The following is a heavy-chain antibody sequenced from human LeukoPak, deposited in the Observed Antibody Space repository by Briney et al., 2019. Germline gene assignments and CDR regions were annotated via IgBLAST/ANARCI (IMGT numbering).Heavy chain of an antibody. Sequence: SETLSLTCTVSGGSISSYYWSWIRQPAGKGLEWIGRIYTSGSTNYNPSLKSRVTMSVDTSKNQFSLKLSSVTAADTAVYYCARDQDSSFLGSSSWHYYYYGMDVWGQGTTVTVSS. V-gene: IGHV4-4*07. CDR3: ARDQDSSFLGSSSWHYYYYGMDV. CDR1: GGSISSYY. J-gene: IGHJ6*02. CDR2: IYTSGST. D-gene: IGHD6-13*01.